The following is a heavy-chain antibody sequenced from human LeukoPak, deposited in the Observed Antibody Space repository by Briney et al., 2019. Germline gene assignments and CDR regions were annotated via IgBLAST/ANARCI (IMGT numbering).Heavy chain of an antibody. Sequence: GGSLRLSCPASGFSFSNYWMSWVRQAPGKGLEWVANIKQDGSEKYYVDSVKGRFTISRDNAKNSLYLQMNSLRAEDTAVYYCARTLMTPRFDYWGQGTLVTVSS. CDR1: GFSFSNYW. V-gene: IGHV3-7*01. CDR2: IKQDGSEK. CDR3: ARTLMTPRFDY. J-gene: IGHJ4*02. D-gene: IGHD2-15*01.